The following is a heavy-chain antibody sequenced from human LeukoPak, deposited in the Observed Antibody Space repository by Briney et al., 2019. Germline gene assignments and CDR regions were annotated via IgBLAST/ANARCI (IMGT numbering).Heavy chain of an antibody. V-gene: IGHV4-31*03. CDR2: IYYSGST. CDR3: ARNYPGSRLLWDY. J-gene: IGHJ4*02. Sequence: PSQTLSLTCTVSGGSISSGGYYWSWIRQHPGKGLEWIGYIYYSGSTYYNPSLKSRVTISVDTSENQFSLKLSSVTAADTAVYYCARNYPGSRLLWDYWGQGTLVTVSS. CDR1: GGSISSGGYY. D-gene: IGHD2/OR15-2a*01.